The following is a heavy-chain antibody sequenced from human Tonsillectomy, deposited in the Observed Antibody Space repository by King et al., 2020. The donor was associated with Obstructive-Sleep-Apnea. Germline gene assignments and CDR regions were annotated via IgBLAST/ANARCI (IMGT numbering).Heavy chain of an antibody. D-gene: IGHD2-21*02. J-gene: IGHJ4*02. Sequence: VQLVESGGGVVQPGRSLRLSCAASGFTFSNYGMHWVRQAPGKGLEWVAVIWYDGSNKYYTDSVKGRFTISRDNSKNTLYLQMNSLRAEDTAVYYCAGVGGDCGGDCYSVGYFDYWGQGTLVTVSS. V-gene: IGHV3-33*01. CDR2: IWYDGSNK. CDR1: GFTFSNYG. CDR3: AGVGGDCGGDCYSVGYFDY.